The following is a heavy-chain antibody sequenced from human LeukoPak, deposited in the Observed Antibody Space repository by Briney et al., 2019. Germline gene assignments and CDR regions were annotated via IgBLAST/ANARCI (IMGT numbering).Heavy chain of an antibody. J-gene: IGHJ5*02. CDR1: GYTFTSYG. Sequence: APVKVSCKASGYTFTSYGISWVRQAPGQGLEWMGWISAYNGNTNYAQKLQGRVTMTTDTSTSTAYMELRSLRSDDTAVYYCARGLTFGELSDWFDPWGQGTLVTVSS. CDR2: ISAYNGNT. V-gene: IGHV1-18*04. CDR3: ARGLTFGELSDWFDP. D-gene: IGHD3-10*01.